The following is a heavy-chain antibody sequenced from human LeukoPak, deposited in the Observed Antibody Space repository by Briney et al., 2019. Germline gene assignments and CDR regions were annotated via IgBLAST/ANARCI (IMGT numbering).Heavy chain of an antibody. CDR3: ATAGCSSGWYDGYYYYGMDV. CDR1: GYTLTELS. J-gene: IGHJ6*02. Sequence: ASVKVSCKVSGYTLTELSMHWVRQAPGKGLEWMGGFDPEDGETIYAQKFQGRVTMTEDTSTDTAYMELSSLRSEDTAVYYCATAGCSSGWYDGYYYYGMDVWGQGTTVTVSS. CDR2: FDPEDGET. D-gene: IGHD6-19*01. V-gene: IGHV1-24*01.